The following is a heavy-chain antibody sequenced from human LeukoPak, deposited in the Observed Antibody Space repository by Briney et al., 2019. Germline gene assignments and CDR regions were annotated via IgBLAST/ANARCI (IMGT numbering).Heavy chain of an antibody. V-gene: IGHV4-30-4*02. Sequence: PSETLSLTCTVSGGSISSGDYYWSWIRQPPGKGLEWIGYIYYSGSTYYNPSLKSRVTISVDTSKNQFSLKLSSVTAADTAVYYCARSPGSSSPFDYWGQGTLVTVSS. CDR3: ARSPGSSSPFDY. J-gene: IGHJ4*02. CDR2: IYYSGST. D-gene: IGHD6-6*01. CDR1: GGSISSGDYY.